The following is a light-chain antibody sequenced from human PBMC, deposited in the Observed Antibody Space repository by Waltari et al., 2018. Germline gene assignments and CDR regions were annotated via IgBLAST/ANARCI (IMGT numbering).Light chain of an antibody. V-gene: IGKV4-1*01. CDR1: QSLLYSSVNKNC. J-gene: IGKJ4*01. CDR3: QQYCSSPLT. CDR2: WAS. Sequence: DIVLTQSPDSLAVSLGERATINCKSSQSLLYSSVNKNCLAWYQQKAGQPPKPLIYWASTREPGVPDQFSGSWSGTDFTLTISSLQAEDVAVYYCQQYCSSPLTFGGGTKVEIK.